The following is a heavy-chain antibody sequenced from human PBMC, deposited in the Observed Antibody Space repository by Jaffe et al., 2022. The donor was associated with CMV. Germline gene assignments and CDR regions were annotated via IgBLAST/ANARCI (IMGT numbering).Heavy chain of an antibody. J-gene: IGHJ4*02. CDR3: AKDWYEKWLPGY. V-gene: IGHV3-23*01. CDR1: GFTFTDYA. D-gene: IGHD6-19*01. CDR2: ISGNARDT. Sequence: EVQLLESGGDLIQPGGSLRLSCAASGFTFTDYAMNWVRQAPGKGLEWVSTISGNARDTYYADSVKGRFTISRDNSKNTVYLQMNSLRAEDTAVYYCAKDWYEKWLPGYWGQGTLVTVSS.